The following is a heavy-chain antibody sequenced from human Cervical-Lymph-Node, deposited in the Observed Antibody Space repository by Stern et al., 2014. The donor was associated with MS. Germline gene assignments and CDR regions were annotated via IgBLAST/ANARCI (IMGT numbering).Heavy chain of an antibody. CDR2: IWYDGSKK. V-gene: IGHV3-33*01. CDR1: GFEFSSYG. Sequence: DQLVESGGGVVQPGRSLKLSCAASGFEFSSYGIHWVRQAPGKGLEWVAVIWYDGSKKFYAEFVKGRFTISRDHSKNTGYLQMNSLRAEDTAVYYCTGVNYDILTGYYSDYWGQGTLVTVSS. CDR3: TGVNYDILTGYYSDY. J-gene: IGHJ4*02. D-gene: IGHD3-9*01.